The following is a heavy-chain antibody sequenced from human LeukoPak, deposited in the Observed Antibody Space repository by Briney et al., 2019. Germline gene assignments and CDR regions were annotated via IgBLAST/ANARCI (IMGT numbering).Heavy chain of an antibody. CDR1: GFTFSTYG. Sequence: GGSLRLSRAASGFTFSTYGMSWVRQAPGKGLEWVSGISSSGGSTSYADSVKGRFTVSRDNSNNTLYLQMNSLRAEDTALYYCAKNPLRAAPGFFDYWGRGTLVTVSS. CDR3: AKNPLRAAPGFFDY. CDR2: ISSSGGST. V-gene: IGHV3-23*01. J-gene: IGHJ4*02. D-gene: IGHD6-13*01.